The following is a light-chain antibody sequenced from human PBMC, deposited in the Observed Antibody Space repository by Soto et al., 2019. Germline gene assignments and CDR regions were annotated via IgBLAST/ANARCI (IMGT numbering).Light chain of an antibody. CDR1: QSVSSSY. CDR2: GAS. Sequence: EIVLTQSPGTLSLSPVERATLSCRASQSVSSSYLAWYQQKPGQAPRLLIYGASSRATGIPDRFSGSGSGTDFILTISRLEPEDFAVYYCQQYASSVTFGGGTKVEIK. V-gene: IGKV3-20*01. CDR3: QQYASSVT. J-gene: IGKJ4*01.